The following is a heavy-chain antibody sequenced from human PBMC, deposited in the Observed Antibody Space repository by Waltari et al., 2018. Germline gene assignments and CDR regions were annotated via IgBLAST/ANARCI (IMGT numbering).Heavy chain of an antibody. J-gene: IGHJ6*02. Sequence: QVQLVQSGAEVNKPGSSVKVSWQASGGTFSGFAISLVARAPGPRPGWWGGTIPIFGTANYAQKFQGRVTITTDESTSTAYMELSSLRSEDTAVYYCARGSYYDFWSGFVGYYYYGMDVWGQGTTVTVSS. V-gene: IGHV1-69*05. CDR1: GGTFSGFA. D-gene: IGHD3-3*01. CDR3: ARGSYYDFWSGFVGYYYYGMDV. CDR2: TIPIFGTA.